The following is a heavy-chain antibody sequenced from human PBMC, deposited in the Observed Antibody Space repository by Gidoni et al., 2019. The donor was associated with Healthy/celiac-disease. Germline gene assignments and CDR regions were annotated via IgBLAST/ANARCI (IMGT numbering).Heavy chain of an antibody. Sequence: QVQLVESGGGVVQPGRSLRLSCAASGFTFSSYGMHWVRQAPGKGVEWVAVISYDGSNKYYADSVNGRFTISRDNSKNTLYLQMNSLRAEDTAVYYCAKDWEYCSSTSCPPGPLPTLYYYYGMDVWGQGTTVTVSS. D-gene: IGHD2-2*01. CDR2: ISYDGSNK. V-gene: IGHV3-30*18. CDR3: AKDWEYCSSTSCPPGPLPTLYYYYGMDV. CDR1: GFTFSSYG. J-gene: IGHJ6*02.